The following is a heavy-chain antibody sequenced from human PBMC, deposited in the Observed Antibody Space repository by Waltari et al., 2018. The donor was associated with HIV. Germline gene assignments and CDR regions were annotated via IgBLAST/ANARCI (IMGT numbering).Heavy chain of an antibody. CDR1: GFTFRDYA. J-gene: IGHJ5*01. D-gene: IGHD3-10*01. V-gene: IGHV3-30*15. Sequence: QVHLVESGGGVVQPGRSLRLSCVTSGFTFRDYAFHWVRQAPGKGVEWLAGISNKGTNQYYAKSVRGRFIISRDDATKTVHLQMGSLRDEDTAMYFCAKDGRLRWYGDTGWLDSWGRGSQVTVSS. CDR3: AKDGRLRWYGDTGWLDS. CDR2: ISNKGTNQ.